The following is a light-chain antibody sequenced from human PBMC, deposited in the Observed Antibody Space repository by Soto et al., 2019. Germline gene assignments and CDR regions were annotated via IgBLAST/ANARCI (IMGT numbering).Light chain of an antibody. CDR1: SSDIGAGYD. J-gene: IGLJ1*01. V-gene: IGLV1-40*01. CDR2: GDS. Sequence: QSVLTQPPSVSGAPGQRVTISCTGSSSDIGAGYDVNWYQQLPGTAPKLLIFGDSNRPSGVPDRFSGSKSGTSASLAITGLQPDDEADYYYQSSDSTLSGTDVFGTGTKVTVL. CDR3: QSSDSTLSGTDV.